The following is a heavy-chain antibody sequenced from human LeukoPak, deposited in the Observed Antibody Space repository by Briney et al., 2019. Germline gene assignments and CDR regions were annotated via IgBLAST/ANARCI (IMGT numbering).Heavy chain of an antibody. J-gene: IGHJ4*02. D-gene: IGHD6-13*01. CDR1: GFSLSTSGVG. Sequence: ESGPTLVKPTQALTLTCTFSGFSLSTSGVGVGWIRQPPGKAPEWLALIYWDDDKRYSPSLKSRLTITKDTSKNQVVLTMTNMDPVDTATYYCAHSPESSWYQTHYFDYWGQGTLVTVSS. CDR3: AHSPESSWYQTHYFDY. V-gene: IGHV2-5*02. CDR2: IYWDDDK.